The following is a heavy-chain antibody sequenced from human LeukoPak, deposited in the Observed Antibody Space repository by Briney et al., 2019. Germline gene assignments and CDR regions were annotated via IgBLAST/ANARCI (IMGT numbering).Heavy chain of an antibody. CDR2: IIPIFGTA. CDR1: GYTFTGYY. Sequence: GASVKVSCKASGYTFTGYYMHWVRQAPGQGLEWMGGIIPIFGTANYAQKFQGRVTITADESTSTAYMELSSLRSEDTAVYYCARGLRYFDYYYMDVWGKGTTVTISS. J-gene: IGHJ6*03. D-gene: IGHD3-9*01. CDR3: ARGLRYFDYYYMDV. V-gene: IGHV1-69*13.